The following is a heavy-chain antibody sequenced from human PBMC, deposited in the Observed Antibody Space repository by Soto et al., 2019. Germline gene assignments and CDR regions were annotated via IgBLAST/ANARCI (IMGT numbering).Heavy chain of an antibody. CDR2: ISSISSTI. J-gene: IGHJ4*02. CDR1: VFTFSSYS. D-gene: IGHD5-18*01. CDR3: ARGDGYSDGNTFDS. V-gene: IGHV3-48*01. Sequence: GALRLSCAASVFTFSSYSMNRVRQAPGKGLEWVSSISSISSTIYYADSVKGRFTISRDNSKNTLYLQMNSLRAEDTAVYYCARGDGYSDGNTFDSWGQGTLVPVSS.